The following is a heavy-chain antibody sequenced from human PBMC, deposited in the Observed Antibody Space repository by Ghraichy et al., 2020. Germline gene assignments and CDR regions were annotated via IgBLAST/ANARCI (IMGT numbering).Heavy chain of an antibody. CDR3: ARAYCADASCYEGGFDH. Sequence: GGSLRLSCAASGFTFSHYWMAWIRQAPGKGLEWVANIKHHGSEEYYVDSLRGRFTVTRDNARNSLDLLMTSLRVEDTAVYYCARAYCADASCYEGGFDHWVRGTLVTVS. D-gene: IGHD3-22*01. CDR1: GFTFSHYW. J-gene: IGHJ4*02. V-gene: IGHV3-7*01. CDR2: IKHHGSEE.